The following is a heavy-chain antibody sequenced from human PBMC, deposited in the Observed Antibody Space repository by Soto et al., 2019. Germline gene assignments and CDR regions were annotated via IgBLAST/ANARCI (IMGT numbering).Heavy chain of an antibody. CDR2: ISSSSSYI. CDR1: GFTFSSYS. V-gene: IGHV3-21*01. D-gene: IGHD4-4*01. J-gene: IGHJ6*02. Sequence: GGSLRLSCAASGFTFSSYSMNWVRQAPGKGLEWVSSISSSSSYIYYADSVKGRFTISRDNAKNSLYLQMNSLRAEDTAVYYCARDKLQYGGMDVWGQGTTVTVSS. CDR3: ARDKLQYGGMDV.